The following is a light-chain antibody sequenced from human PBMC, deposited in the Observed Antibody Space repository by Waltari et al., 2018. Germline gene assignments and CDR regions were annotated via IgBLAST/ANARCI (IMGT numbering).Light chain of an antibody. V-gene: IGKV1-33*01. CDR2: DAS. CDR1: QDISNY. J-gene: IGKJ5*01. CDR3: QRYNNILPHRIA. Sequence: DIQMTQSPSSLSASVGDRVTITCQASQDISNYLNWYQQKPGKAPKLLIYDASNLETGVPSRFSGSGSGTEFTFTISSLQPEDIATYYCQRYNNILPHRIAFGQGTRLEIK.